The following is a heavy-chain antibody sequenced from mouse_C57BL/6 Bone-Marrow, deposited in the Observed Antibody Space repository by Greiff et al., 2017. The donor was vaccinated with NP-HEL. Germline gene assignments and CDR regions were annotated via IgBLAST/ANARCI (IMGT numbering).Heavy chain of an antibody. Sequence: VQRVESGAELARPGASVKLSCKASGYTFTSYGISWVKQRTGQGLEWIGEIYPRSGNTYYNEKFKGKATLTADKSSSTAYMELRSLTSEDSAVYFCARSTMITNPYYFDYWGQGTTLTVSS. CDR2: IYPRSGNT. CDR3: ARSTMITNPYYFDY. D-gene: IGHD2-4*01. J-gene: IGHJ2*01. V-gene: IGHV1-81*01. CDR1: GYTFTSYG.